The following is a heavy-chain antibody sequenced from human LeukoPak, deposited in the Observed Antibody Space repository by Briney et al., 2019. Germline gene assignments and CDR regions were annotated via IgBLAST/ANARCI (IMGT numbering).Heavy chain of an antibody. CDR2: ISAYNGNT. V-gene: IGHV1-18*01. D-gene: IGHD2-2*01. Sequence: VASVKVSCKASGYTFTSYGISWVRQAPGQGLEWMGWISAYNGNTNYAQKLQGRVTMTTDTSTSTAYMELRSLRSDDTAVYYCARDPNIVVVPAAPGETFDYWGQGTLVTVSS. CDR3: ARDPNIVVVPAAPGETFDY. J-gene: IGHJ4*02. CDR1: GYTFTSYG.